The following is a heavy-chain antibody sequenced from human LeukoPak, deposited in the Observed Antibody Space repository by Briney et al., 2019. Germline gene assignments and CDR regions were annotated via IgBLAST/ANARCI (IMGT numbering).Heavy chain of an antibody. D-gene: IGHD3-10*01. CDR1: GFTFDNYA. CDR2: INWNSDTI. CDR3: VKSPRGAVWYYFDY. J-gene: IGHJ4*02. Sequence: GGSLRLSCVASGFTFDNYAMHWVRQAPGKALEWVSGINWNSDTIKYADSVKGRFTISRGNAKSSLYLQMNSLRAEDMALYFCVKSPRGAVWYYFDYWGQGTLVTVSS. V-gene: IGHV3-9*03.